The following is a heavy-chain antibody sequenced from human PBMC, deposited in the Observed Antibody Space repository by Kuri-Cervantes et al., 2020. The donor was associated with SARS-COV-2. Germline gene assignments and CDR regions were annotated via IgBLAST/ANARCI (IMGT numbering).Heavy chain of an antibody. D-gene: IGHD3-10*01. CDR1: GFTFSSYG. CDR3: ARDSLIDYYGLIEAMGSVGSRYFDL. J-gene: IGHJ2*01. V-gene: IGHV3-21*01. Sequence: GESLKISCAASGFTFSSYGMHWVRQAPGKGLEWVSSINSSSSYIYYADSVKGRFTISRDNARNSLFLQMNSLRAEDTAVYSCARDSLIDYYGLIEAMGSVGSRYFDLWGRGTLVTVSS. CDR2: INSSSSYI.